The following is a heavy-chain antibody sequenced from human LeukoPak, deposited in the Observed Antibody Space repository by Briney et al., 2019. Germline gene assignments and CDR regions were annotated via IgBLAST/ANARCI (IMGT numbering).Heavy chain of an antibody. V-gene: IGHV3-48*03. CDR2: ISSSGSTI. J-gene: IGHJ4*02. CDR3: ARDISYYDFWSGPRAFDY. Sequence: PGGSLRLSCAASGFIFSSYEMNWVRQAPGKGLEWVSYISSSGSTIYYADSVKGRFTISRDNSKNTLYLQMNSLRAEDTAVYYCARDISYYDFWSGPRAFDYWGQGTLVTVSS. CDR1: GFIFSSYE. D-gene: IGHD3-3*01.